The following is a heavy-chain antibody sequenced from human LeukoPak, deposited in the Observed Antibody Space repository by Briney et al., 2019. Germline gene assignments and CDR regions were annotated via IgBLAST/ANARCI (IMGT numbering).Heavy chain of an antibody. V-gene: IGHV3-30*03. D-gene: IGHD3-3*01. CDR3: ARAYDFWSGLDY. Sequence: GGSLRLSCAASGFTFSSYGMHWVRQAPGKGLEWVAVISYDGSNKYYADSVKGRFTISRDNSKNTLYLQMNSLRAEDTAVYYCARAYDFWSGLDYWGQGTLVTVSS. CDR2: ISYDGSNK. CDR1: GFTFSSYG. J-gene: IGHJ4*02.